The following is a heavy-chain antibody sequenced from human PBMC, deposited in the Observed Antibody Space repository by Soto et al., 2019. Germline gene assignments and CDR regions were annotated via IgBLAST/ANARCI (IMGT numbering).Heavy chain of an antibody. D-gene: IGHD5-12*01. CDR2: IIPILGIA. V-gene: IGHV1-69*02. CDR1: GGTFSSYT. J-gene: IGHJ4*02. Sequence: QVQLVQSGAEVKKPGSSVKVSCKASGGTFSSYTISWVRQAPGQGLEWMGRIIPILGIANYAQKFQGRVTIPADKSTSTAYMELSSLRSEDTAVYYCARGMATMYFLFDYWGQGTLVTVSS. CDR3: ARGMATMYFLFDY.